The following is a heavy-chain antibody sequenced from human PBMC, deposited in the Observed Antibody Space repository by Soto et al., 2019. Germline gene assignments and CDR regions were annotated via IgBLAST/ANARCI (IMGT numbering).Heavy chain of an antibody. D-gene: IGHD3-16*02. CDR3: AKGLSLPYDP. CDR1: GFTFISYA. V-gene: IGHV3-23*01. CDR2: ISGSGSST. J-gene: IGHJ5*02. Sequence: GGSLILSCAASGFTFISYAMSWVRQAPGKGLEWVSAISGSGSSTYYADSVKGRFTISRDNSKNTLYLQMNSLRAEDTAVYYCAKGLSLPYDPWGQGTLVTVSS.